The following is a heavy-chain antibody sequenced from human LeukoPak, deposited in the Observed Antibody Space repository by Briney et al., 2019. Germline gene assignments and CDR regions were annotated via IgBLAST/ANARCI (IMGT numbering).Heavy chain of an antibody. Sequence: GSLRLSCAASGFTFSSYAMRWVRQAPGKGLEWVSAISGSGGSTYYADSVKGRFTISRDNSKNALYLQMNSLRAEDTAVYYCAKDHRYCSSTSCYLFDYWGQGTLVTVSS. CDR1: GFTFSSYA. J-gene: IGHJ4*02. CDR2: ISGSGGST. V-gene: IGHV3-23*01. D-gene: IGHD2-2*01. CDR3: AKDHRYCSSTSCYLFDY.